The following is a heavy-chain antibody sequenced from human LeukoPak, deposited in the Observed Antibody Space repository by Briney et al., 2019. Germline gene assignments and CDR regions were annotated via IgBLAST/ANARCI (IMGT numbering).Heavy chain of an antibody. V-gene: IGHV3-21*01. Sequence: GGSLRLSCAASGLTVSGNYMSWVRQVPGKGLEWVSSISSSSSYIYYADSVKGRFTISRDNARNSLYLQMNSLRAEDTAVYYCARVGEGGGYCRSTSCSYYMDVWGKGTTVTVSS. CDR3: ARVGEGGGYCRSTSCSYYMDV. D-gene: IGHD2-2*01. CDR2: ISSSSSYI. J-gene: IGHJ6*03. CDR1: GLTVSGNY.